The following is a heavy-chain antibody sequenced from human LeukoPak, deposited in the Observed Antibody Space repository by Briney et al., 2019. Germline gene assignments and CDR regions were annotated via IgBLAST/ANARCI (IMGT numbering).Heavy chain of an antibody. CDR2: IIPIFGTA. D-gene: IGHD6-13*01. J-gene: IGHJ4*02. CDR1: GGTFSSYA. V-gene: IGHV1-69*05. Sequence: SVKVSCKASGGTFSSYATSWVRQAPGQGLEWMGGIIPIFGTANYAQKFQGRVTISRDTSASTAYMELSSLRSEDTAVYYCARDRSSSWYYFDYWGQGTLVTVSS. CDR3: ARDRSSSWYYFDY.